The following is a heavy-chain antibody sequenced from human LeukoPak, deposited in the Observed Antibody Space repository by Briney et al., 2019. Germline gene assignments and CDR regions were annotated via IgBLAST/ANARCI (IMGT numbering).Heavy chain of an antibody. D-gene: IGHD1-26*01. Sequence: GGSLRLSCAASGFIFSTYAMSWVRQAPGKGLEGVSGISGSGDSTYYADSVEGRFTISRDNSKNTLYLQMNGLRAEDTAVYYCAKGYPTSLDYWGQGTLVTVSS. CDR1: GFIFSTYA. V-gene: IGHV3-23*01. CDR3: AKGYPTSLDY. CDR2: ISGSGDST. J-gene: IGHJ4*02.